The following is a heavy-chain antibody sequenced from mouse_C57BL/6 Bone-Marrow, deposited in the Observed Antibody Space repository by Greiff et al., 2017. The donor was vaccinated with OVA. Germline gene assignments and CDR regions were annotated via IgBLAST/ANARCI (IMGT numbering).Heavy chain of an antibody. CDR2: ISSGGSYT. V-gene: IGHV5-6*01. CDR1: GFTFSSYG. CDR3: ARHGTGTYYYAMDY. J-gene: IGHJ4*01. D-gene: IGHD4-1*01. Sequence: EVMLVESGGDLVKPGGSLKLSCAASGFTFSSYGMSWVRQTPDKRLEWVATISSGGSYTYYPDSLKGRFTLSRDNAKNTLYLQMSSLKSEDTAMYYCARHGTGTYYYAMDYWGQGTSVTVSS.